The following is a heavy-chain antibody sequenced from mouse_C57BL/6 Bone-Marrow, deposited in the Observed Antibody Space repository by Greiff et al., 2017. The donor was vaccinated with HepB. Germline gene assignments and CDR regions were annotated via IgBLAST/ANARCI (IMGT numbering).Heavy chain of an antibody. CDR2: ISSGGSYT. CDR3: ARVDYYDYDWFAY. J-gene: IGHJ3*01. CDR1: GFTFSSYG. Sequence: EVKLVESGGDLVKPGGSLKLSCAASGFTFSSYGMSWVRQTPDKRLEWVATISSGGSYTYYPDSVKGRFTISRDNARNTLYLQMSSLKSEDTAMYYCARVDYYDYDWFAYWGQGTLVTVSA. V-gene: IGHV5-6*01. D-gene: IGHD2-4*01.